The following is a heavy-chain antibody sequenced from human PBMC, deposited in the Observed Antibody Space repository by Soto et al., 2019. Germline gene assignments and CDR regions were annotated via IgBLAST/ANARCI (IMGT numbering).Heavy chain of an antibody. CDR2: IYHSGST. CDR3: ARDRGYDRWPGYWYYYGMDV. V-gene: IGHV4-4*02. J-gene: IGHJ6*02. CDR1: GGSISSSNW. Sequence: SETLSLTCAVSGGSISSSNWWSWVRQPPGKGLEWIGEIYHSGSTNYNPSLKSRVTISVDKSKNQFSLKLSPVTAADTAVYYCARDRGYDRWPGYWYYYGMDVWSQGTTVNVS. D-gene: IGHD5-12*01.